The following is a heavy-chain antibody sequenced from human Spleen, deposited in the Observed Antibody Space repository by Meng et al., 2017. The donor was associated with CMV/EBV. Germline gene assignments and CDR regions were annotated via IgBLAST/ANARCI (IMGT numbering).Heavy chain of an antibody. Sequence: GGSLRLSCAASGFIFNKYAMTCIRQAPGKGLEWVTTINDGGGTTYYADSLKGRFSISRDNSKNTLYVQMNSLRVEDTAVYYCAKDCSGGTCWDYYYSGMDVWGQGTTVTVSS. D-gene: IGHD2-15*01. CDR3: AKDCSGGTCWDYYYSGMDV. V-gene: IGHV3-23*01. CDR1: GFIFNKYA. CDR2: INDGGGTT. J-gene: IGHJ6*02.